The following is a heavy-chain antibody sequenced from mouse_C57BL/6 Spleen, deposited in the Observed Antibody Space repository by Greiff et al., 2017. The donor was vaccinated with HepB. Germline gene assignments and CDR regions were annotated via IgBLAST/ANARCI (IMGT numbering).Heavy chain of an antibody. CDR1: GFTFSDYY. CDR3: ARRGYGSSSWYFDV. D-gene: IGHD1-1*01. V-gene: IGHV5-12*01. J-gene: IGHJ1*03. Sequence: EVMLVESGGGLVQPGGSLKLSCAASGFTFSDYYMYWVRQTPEKRLEWVAYISNGGGSTYYPDTVKGRFTISRDNAKNTLYLQMSRLKSEDTAMYYCARRGYGSSSWYFDVWGTGTTVTVSS. CDR2: ISNGGGST.